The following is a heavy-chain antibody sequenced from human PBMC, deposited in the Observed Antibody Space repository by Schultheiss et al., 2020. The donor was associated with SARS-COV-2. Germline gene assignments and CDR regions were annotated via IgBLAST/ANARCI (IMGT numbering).Heavy chain of an antibody. J-gene: IGHJ6*02. D-gene: IGHD2-2*01. CDR3: ARGPVHQYYYYYYGMDV. CDR1: GFTFSNFG. Sequence: GGSLRLSCAASGFTFSNFGMHWVRQAPGKGLEWVAVIWYDGSKTYYVESVKGRFTISRDNSKNTLYLQMNSLRAEDTAVYYCARGPVHQYYYYYYGMDVWGQGTTVTVSS. V-gene: IGHV3-33*01. CDR2: IWYDGSKT.